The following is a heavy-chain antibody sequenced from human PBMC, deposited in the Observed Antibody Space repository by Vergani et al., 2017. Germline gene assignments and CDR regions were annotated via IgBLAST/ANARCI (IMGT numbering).Heavy chain of an antibody. CDR2: IRSKANSYAT. J-gene: IGHJ6*03. CDR3: TSICSSTSCRRRYNDYYMDV. V-gene: IGHV3-73*01. D-gene: IGHD2-2*01. Sequence: EVQLVESGGGLVQPGGSLKLSCAASGFTFSGSAMHWVRQASGKGLEWVGRIRSKANSYATAYAASVKGRFTISRDDSKNTAYLQMNSLKTEDTAVYYCTSICSSTSCRRRYNDYYMDVWGKGTTVTVSS. CDR1: GFTFSGSA.